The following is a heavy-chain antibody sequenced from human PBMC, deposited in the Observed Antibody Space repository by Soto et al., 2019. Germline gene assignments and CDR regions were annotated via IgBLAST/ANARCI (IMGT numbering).Heavy chain of an antibody. V-gene: IGHV1-8*01. D-gene: IGHD6-13*01. CDR2: MNPNSGNT. Sequence: QVQLVQSGAEVKKPGASVKVSCKASGYTFTSYDINWVRQATGQGLGWMGWMNPNSGNTGYAQKFQGRVTMTRNTSISTAYMELSSLRSEATAVYYCRRVYLGYSCNWYYYYSLHVWGQGTTVTVSS. CDR3: RRVYLGYSCNWYYYYSLHV. J-gene: IGHJ6*02. CDR1: GYTFTSYD.